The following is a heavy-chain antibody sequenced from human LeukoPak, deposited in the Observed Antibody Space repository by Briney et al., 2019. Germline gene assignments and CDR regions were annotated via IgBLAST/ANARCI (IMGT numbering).Heavy chain of an antibody. J-gene: IGHJ4*02. CDR1: GFTFSSYA. CDR2: ISDRDGST. V-gene: IGHV3-23*01. CDR3: AKDWDMAPGY. Sequence: GGSLRLSCAASGFTFSSYAMSWVRQAPGKGLQWVSSISDRDGSTYYADSVKGRFTISRGNSKNTLYLQMNSLRAEDTAVYYCAKDWDMAPGYWGQGTLVTVSS. D-gene: IGHD2-15*01.